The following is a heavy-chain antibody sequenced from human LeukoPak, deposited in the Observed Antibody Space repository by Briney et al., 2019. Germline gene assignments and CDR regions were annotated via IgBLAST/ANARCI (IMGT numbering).Heavy chain of an antibody. Sequence: SETLSLTCTVSGGSISTYHWNWIRQPPGKGLEWLGYIYTSGNTDYNPSLKGRVTISVDTSKNLFSLNLSSVTAADTAVYYCARAPPPMYSSSAPFDYWGQGSPVSVSS. CDR1: GGSISTYH. CDR2: IYTSGNT. CDR3: ARAPPPMYSSSAPFDY. J-gene: IGHJ4*02. D-gene: IGHD6-6*01. V-gene: IGHV4-4*09.